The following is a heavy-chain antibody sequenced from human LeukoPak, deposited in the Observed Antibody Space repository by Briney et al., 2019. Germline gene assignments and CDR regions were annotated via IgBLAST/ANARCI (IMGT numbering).Heavy chain of an antibody. CDR1: GYTFTSYA. J-gene: IGHJ6*03. V-gene: IGHV7-4-1*02. CDR2: INTNTGNP. D-gene: IGHD5-18*01. Sequence: ASVKVSCKASGYTFTSYAMNWVRQAPGQGLEWMGWINTNTGNPTYAQGFTGRFVFSLDTSVSTAYLQISSLKAEDTAVSYCARDRDSITWIQLWTRGVYYYYYYMDVWGKGTTVTVSS. CDR3: ARDRDSITWIQLWTRGVYYYYYYMDV.